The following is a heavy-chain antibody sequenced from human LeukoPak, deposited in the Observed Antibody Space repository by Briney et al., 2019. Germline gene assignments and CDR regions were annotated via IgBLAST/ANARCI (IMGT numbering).Heavy chain of an antibody. Sequence: GGSLRLSCAASGFTFSTYSMNWVRQAPGKGLEWVANINRDGSEKYYVDSVKGRFTISRDNAKNSLYLQMNSLRSEDTALYFCVREEIAAAVFGYWGQGTLVTVSS. D-gene: IGHD6-13*01. CDR1: GFTFSTYS. V-gene: IGHV3-7*01. CDR2: INRDGSEK. CDR3: VREEIAAAVFGY. J-gene: IGHJ4*02.